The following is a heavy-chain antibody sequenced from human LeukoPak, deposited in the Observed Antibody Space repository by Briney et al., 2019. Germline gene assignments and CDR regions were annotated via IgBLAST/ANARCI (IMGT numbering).Heavy chain of an antibody. CDR3: ARDYYDSNGSYMDV. CDR2: IIPIFGTA. CDR1: GYTFTSYA. Sequence: VASVKVSCKASGYTFTSYAISWVRQAPGQGLEWMGGIIPIFGTANYAQKFQDRVTITADKSTSTAYMELSSLRSEDTAVYYCARDYYDSNGSYMDVWGKGTTVTVSS. V-gene: IGHV1-69*06. D-gene: IGHD3-22*01. J-gene: IGHJ6*03.